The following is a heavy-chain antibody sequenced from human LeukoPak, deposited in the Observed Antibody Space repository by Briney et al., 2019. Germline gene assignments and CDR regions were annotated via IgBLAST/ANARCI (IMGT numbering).Heavy chain of an antibody. CDR1: GGTFSSYA. Sequence: GASVKVSCKASGGTFSSYAISWVRQTPGQGLEWMGGIIPIFGTANYAQKFQGRVTITTDESTSTAYMELSSLRSEDTAVYYCARGYCSGGSCERMPLDYWGQGTLVTVSS. J-gene: IGHJ4*02. CDR3: ARGYCSGGSCERMPLDY. D-gene: IGHD2-15*01. V-gene: IGHV1-69*05. CDR2: IIPIFGTA.